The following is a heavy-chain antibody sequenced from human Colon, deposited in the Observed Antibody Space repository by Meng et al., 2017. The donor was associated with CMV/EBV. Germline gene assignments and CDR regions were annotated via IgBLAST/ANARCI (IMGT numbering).Heavy chain of an antibody. J-gene: IGHJ4*01. CDR3: ARATKSSCWEVLDY. D-gene: IGHD2-2*01. CDR2: SYYTGST. CDR1: GESFSGYY. V-gene: IGHV4-34*01. Sequence: QVQLQQWGAGLFKPSGTLSLTCAVYGESFSGYYWTWIRQPPGRGLEWIGESYYTGSTNYSPSLKSRVTISLDTSKNQFSLKLNSVTAADTAVYYCARATKSSCWEVLDYWGHGTLVTVSS.